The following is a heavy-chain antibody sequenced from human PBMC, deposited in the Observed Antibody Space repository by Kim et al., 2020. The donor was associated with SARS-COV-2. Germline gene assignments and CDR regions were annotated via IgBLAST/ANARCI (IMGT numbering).Heavy chain of an antibody. CDR2: ISGSGGST. CDR1: GFTFSSYA. CDR3: AKRWFGEPTHIDY. D-gene: IGHD3-10*01. V-gene: IGHV3-23*01. J-gene: IGHJ4*02. Sequence: GGSLRLSCAASGFTFSSYAMSWVRQAPGKGLEWVSAISGSGGSTYYADSVKGRFTISRDNSKNSLYLQMNSLRAEDTAVYYCAKRWFGEPTHIDYWGQGTLVTVSS.